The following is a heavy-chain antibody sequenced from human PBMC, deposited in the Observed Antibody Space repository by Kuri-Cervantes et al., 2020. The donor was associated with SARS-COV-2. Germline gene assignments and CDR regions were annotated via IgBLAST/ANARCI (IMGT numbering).Heavy chain of an antibody. D-gene: IGHD3-22*01. CDR2: ISSSSSTI. CDR3: ARDGSEYYYDSSGSGAFDI. CDR1: GFTFSSYS. J-gene: IGHJ3*02. V-gene: IGHV3-48*01. Sequence: GGSLRLSCAASGFTFSSYSMNWVRQAPGKGLEWVSYISSSSSTIYYADSVKGRFTISRDNAKNSLYLQMNSLRAEDTAVYYCARDGSEYYYDSSGSGAFDIWGRGTMVTVSS.